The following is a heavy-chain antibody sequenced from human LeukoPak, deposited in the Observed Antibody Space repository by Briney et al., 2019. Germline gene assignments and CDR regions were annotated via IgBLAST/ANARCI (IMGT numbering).Heavy chain of an antibody. CDR3: AKEVGHLGYFDY. D-gene: IGHD1-26*01. CDR2: ISYDGSNK. Sequence: GSLRLSCAASGFTFSSYGMHWVRQAPGKGLEWVAVISYDGSNKYYADSVKGRFTISRDNSKNTLYLQMNSLRAEDTAVYYCAKEVGHLGYFDYWGQGTLVTVSS. V-gene: IGHV3-30*18. J-gene: IGHJ4*02. CDR1: GFTFSSYG.